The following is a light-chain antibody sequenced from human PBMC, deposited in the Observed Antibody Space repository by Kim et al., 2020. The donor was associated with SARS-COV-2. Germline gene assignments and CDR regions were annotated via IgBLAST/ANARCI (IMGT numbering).Light chain of an antibody. Sequence: LSPGERATLSCRASQSVTSTYLAWYQQKPGQAPRLLIYGASGRATGIPDRFSGSGSGTDFTLTISRLEPEDFAVYYCQQYGSSSYSFGQGTKLEI. CDR3: QQYGSSSYS. J-gene: IGKJ2*01. CDR1: QSVTSTY. V-gene: IGKV3-20*01. CDR2: GAS.